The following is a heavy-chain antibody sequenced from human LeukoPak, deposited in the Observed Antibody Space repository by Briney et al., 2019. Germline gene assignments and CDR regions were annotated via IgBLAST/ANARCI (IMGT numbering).Heavy chain of an antibody. CDR2: MNPNSGNT. D-gene: IGHD2-8*02. J-gene: IGHJ6*02. Sequence: ASVKVSCKASGHTFTSYDINWVRQATGQGLEWMGWMNPNSGNTGYAQKFQGRVTMTRNTSISTAYMELSSLRSEDTAVYYCARTVLVAILVDGMDVWGQGTTVTVSS. CDR3: ARTVLVAILVDGMDV. V-gene: IGHV1-8*01. CDR1: GHTFTSYD.